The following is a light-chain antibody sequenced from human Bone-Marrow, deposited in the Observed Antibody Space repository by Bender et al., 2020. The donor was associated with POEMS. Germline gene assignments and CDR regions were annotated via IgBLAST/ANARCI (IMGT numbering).Light chain of an antibody. Sequence: QSVLTQPPSASGTPGQSVTISCSGTSSNFGNNAANWYQHVPGTAPKLLIYSNNQRPGGMPHRVSAIPYRNSECMNVCGIGTDNGSGCMSGQWGKRVGSGVFG. V-gene: IGLV1-44*01. CDR2: SNN. CDR1: SSNFGNNA. CDR3: GQWGKRVGSGV. J-gene: IGLJ3*02.